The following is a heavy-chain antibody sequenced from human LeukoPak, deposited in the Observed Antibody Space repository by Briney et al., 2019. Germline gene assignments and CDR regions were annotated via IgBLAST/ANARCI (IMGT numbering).Heavy chain of an antibody. CDR3: AKANYDILTGYLNYDAFDI. CDR2: ISYDGSNK. D-gene: IGHD3-9*01. V-gene: IGHV3-30*18. Sequence: GGSLRLSCAASGFTFSSYGMHWVRQAPGKRLEWVAVISYDGSNKYYADSVKGRFTISRDNSKNTLYLQMNSLRAEDTAVYYCAKANYDILTGYLNYDAFDIWGQGTMVTVSS. J-gene: IGHJ3*02. CDR1: GFTFSSYG.